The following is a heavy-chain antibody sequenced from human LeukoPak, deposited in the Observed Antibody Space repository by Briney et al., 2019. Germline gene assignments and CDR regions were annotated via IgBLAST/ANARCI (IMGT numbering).Heavy chain of an antibody. D-gene: IGHD6-13*01. CDR1: GFTFSSYS. CDR3: ARVGGEQLVHY. V-gene: IGHV3-48*01. Sequence: GGSLRLSCAASGFTFSSYSMNWVRQAPGKGLEWVSYISSSSSTIYYADSVKGRFTISRDNAKNSLYLQMNSLRAEDTAVYYCARVGGEQLVHYWGQGTLVTVSS. CDR2: ISSSSSTI. J-gene: IGHJ4*02.